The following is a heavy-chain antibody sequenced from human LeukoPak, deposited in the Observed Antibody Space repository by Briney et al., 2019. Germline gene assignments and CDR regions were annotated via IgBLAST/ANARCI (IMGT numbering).Heavy chain of an antibody. CDR1: GGSFSGYY. V-gene: IGHV4-34*01. Sequence: PSETLSLICAVYGGSFSGYYWSWVRQPPGKGLEWIGEINHSGSTNYNPSLKSRVTISVDTSKNQFSLKLSSVTAADTAVYYCARGRDYYDSSALSYWGQGTLVTVSS. D-gene: IGHD3-22*01. CDR3: ARGRDYYDSSALSY. J-gene: IGHJ4*02. CDR2: INHSGST.